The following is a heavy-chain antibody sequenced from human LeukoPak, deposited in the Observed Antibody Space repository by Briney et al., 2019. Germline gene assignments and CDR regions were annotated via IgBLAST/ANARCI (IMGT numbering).Heavy chain of an antibody. CDR1: GYTLTELS. CDR2: FDPEDGET. D-gene: IGHD3-22*01. CDR3: ARGRHYYDSSDYYYEGDAFDI. Sequence: SVKVSCKVSGYTLTELSMHWVRQAPGKGLEWMGGFDPEDGETIYAQKFQGRVTMTRDMSTSTVYMELSSLRSEDTAVYYCARGRHYYDSSDYYYEGDAFDIWGQGTMVTVSS. V-gene: IGHV1-24*01. J-gene: IGHJ3*02.